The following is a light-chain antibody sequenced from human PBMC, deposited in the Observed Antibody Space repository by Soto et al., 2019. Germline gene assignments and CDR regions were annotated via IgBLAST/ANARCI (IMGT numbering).Light chain of an antibody. CDR1: QSVNIY. Sequence: EIVMTQSPATLSVSPGERATLSCRASQSVNIYLAWYQQKPGQAPRLLIYGASSRVTGIPDRFSGSGSGTDFTLTISRLEPEDFAVYYCQQYGSSPQTFGPGTKVDIK. CDR2: GAS. CDR3: QQYGSSPQT. V-gene: IGKV3-20*01. J-gene: IGKJ3*01.